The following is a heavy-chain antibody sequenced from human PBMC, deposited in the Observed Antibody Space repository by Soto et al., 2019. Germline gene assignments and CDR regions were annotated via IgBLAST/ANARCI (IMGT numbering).Heavy chain of an antibody. V-gene: IGHV3-30*18. J-gene: IGHJ4*02. D-gene: IGHD3-16*01. Sequence: GGSLRLSCAASGFTFSSYGMHWVRQAPGKGLEWVAVISYDGSNKYYADSVKGRFTISRDNSKNTLYLQMNSLRAEDTAVYYCAKEDLYSWFFDYWGQGTLVTVSS. CDR3: AKEDLYSWFFDY. CDR2: ISYDGSNK. CDR1: GFTFSSYG.